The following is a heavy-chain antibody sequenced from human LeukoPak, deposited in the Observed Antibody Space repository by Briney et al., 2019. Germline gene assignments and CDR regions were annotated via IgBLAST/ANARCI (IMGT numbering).Heavy chain of an antibody. CDR1: GGSFSGYY. V-gene: IGHV4-34*01. CDR2: INHSGST. J-gene: IGHJ4*02. Sequence: PSETLSLTCAVYGGSFSGYYWSWIRQPPGKGLEWIGEINHSGSTNYNPSLKSRVTISVDTSKNQFSLKLSSVTAADTAVYYCARVMNYDYVWGSYRSYYFDYWGQGTLVTVSS. D-gene: IGHD3-16*02. CDR3: ARVMNYDYVWGSYRSYYFDY.